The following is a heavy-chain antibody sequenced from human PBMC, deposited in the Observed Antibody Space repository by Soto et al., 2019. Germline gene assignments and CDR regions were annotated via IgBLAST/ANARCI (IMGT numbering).Heavy chain of an antibody. D-gene: IGHD3-9*01. V-gene: IGHV3-48*01. CDR3: ARAGGATYYIFTAYIHYYYYYYMDV. Sequence: EVQLVESGGGLVQPGGSLRLSCAASGFTFSSYSMNWVRQAPGKGLEWVSYISSSSSTIYYADSVKGRFTISRDNAKNSLYLQMNSLRAEDTAVYYCARAGGATYYIFTAYIHYYYYYYMDVWGKGTTVTVSS. CDR2: ISSSSSTI. J-gene: IGHJ6*03. CDR1: GFTFSSYS.